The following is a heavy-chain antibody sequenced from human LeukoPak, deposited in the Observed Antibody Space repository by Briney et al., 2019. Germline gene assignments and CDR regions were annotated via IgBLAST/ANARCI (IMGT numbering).Heavy chain of an antibody. Sequence: SETLSLTCTVSGGSISSYYWSWIRQPPGKGLEWIGYIYYSGSTNYNPSLKSRVTISVDTSKNQFSLKLSSVTAADTAVYYCARGGYYDYVWGSYRYVYFDYWGQGTLVTVSS. CDR3: ARGGYYDYVWGSYRYVYFDY. D-gene: IGHD3-16*02. CDR2: IYYSGST. CDR1: GGSISSYY. J-gene: IGHJ4*02. V-gene: IGHV4-59*01.